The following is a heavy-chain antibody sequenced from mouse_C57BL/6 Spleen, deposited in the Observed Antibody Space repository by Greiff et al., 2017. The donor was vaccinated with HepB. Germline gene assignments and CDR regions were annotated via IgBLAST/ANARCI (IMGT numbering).Heavy chain of an antibody. CDR1: GYTFTSYW. D-gene: IGHD1-3*01. J-gene: IGHJ2*01. CDR3: ARGNNFYYFDY. Sequence: QVQLQQPGAELVKPGASVKLSCKASGYTFTSYWMQWVKQRPGQGLEWIGEIDPSDSYTNYNQKFKGKATLTVDTSSSTAYMQLSSLTSEDSAVYYCARGNNFYYFDYWGQGTTLTVSS. CDR2: IDPSDSYT. V-gene: IGHV1-50*01.